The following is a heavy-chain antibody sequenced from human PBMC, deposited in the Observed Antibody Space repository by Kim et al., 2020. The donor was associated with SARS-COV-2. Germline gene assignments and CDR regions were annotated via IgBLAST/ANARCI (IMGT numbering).Heavy chain of an antibody. D-gene: IGHD2-21*02. Sequence: YAISVRTRMTTNPHTSKNQFSLQLNSVTPEDTAVYYCARVARGGAWGLDYWGQGTLATVSS. J-gene: IGHJ4*02. V-gene: IGHV6-1*01. CDR3: ARVARGGAWGLDY.